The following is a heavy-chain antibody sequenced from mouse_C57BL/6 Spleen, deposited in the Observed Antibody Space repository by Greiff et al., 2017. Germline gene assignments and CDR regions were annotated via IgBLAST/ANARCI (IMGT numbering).Heavy chain of an antibody. V-gene: IGHV7-3*01. CDR1: GFTFTDYY. J-gene: IGHJ4*01. Sequence: EVMLVESGGGLVQPGGSLSLSCAASGFTFTDYYMSWVRQPPGKALEWLRFIRNKANGYTTEYSASVKGRFTISRDNSQSILYLQMNALRAEDSATYYCARWGDYGPMDYWGQGTSVTVSS. CDR2: IRNKANGYTT. D-gene: IGHD2-4*01. CDR3: ARWGDYGPMDY.